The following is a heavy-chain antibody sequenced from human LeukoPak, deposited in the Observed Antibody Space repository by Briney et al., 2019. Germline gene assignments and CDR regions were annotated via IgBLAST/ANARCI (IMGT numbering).Heavy chain of an antibody. CDR3: ARDVEASNFWTGYSY. D-gene: IGHD3/OR15-3a*01. CDR2: IKQDGSEK. CDR1: GFTFTTYW. J-gene: IGHJ4*02. V-gene: IGHV3-7*01. Sequence: PGGSLRLSCAVSGFTFTTYWMTWVRQAPGKGLEWVANIKQDGSEKYYVDSLKGRFTISRDNAKSSLFLQMNSLRAEDTAVYYCARDVEASNFWTGYSYWGQGSLVTVSS.